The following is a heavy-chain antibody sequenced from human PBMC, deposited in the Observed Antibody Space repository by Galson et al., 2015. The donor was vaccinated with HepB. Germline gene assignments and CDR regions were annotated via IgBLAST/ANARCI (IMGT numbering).Heavy chain of an antibody. CDR1: GYTFTGYY. D-gene: IGHD5-12*01. V-gene: IGHV1-2*06. CDR2: INPNSGGT. Sequence: SVKVSCKASGYTFTGYYMHWVRQAPGQGLEWMGRINPNSGGTNYAQKFQGRVTMTRDTSISTAYMELSGLRSDDTAVYYCARDRGAATNSYYYMDVWGKGTTVTVSS. CDR3: ARDRGAATNSYYYMDV. J-gene: IGHJ6*03.